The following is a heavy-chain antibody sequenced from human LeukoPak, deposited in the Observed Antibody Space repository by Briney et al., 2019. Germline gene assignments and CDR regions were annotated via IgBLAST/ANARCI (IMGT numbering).Heavy chain of an antibody. CDR1: GFTFSSYG. CDR3: ATLYGDYPDY. V-gene: IGHV3-30*03. Sequence: GGSLRLSCAASGFTFSSYGMRWVRQAPGKGLEWVAVISYDGSEKFYADSVKGRFTISRDNSKNTLNLQMNSLRAEDTAVYYCATLYGDYPDYWGQGTLVTVSS. CDR2: ISYDGSEK. J-gene: IGHJ4*02. D-gene: IGHD4-17*01.